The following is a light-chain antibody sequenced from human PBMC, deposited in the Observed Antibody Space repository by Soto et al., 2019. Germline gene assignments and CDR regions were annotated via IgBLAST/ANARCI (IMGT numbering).Light chain of an antibody. CDR3: QQANSFPRT. J-gene: IGKJ4*01. CDR2: AAS. Sequence: DIQMTQSPSSVSASVGDRVTITCRASQGIDSYLAWYQLKPGKAPKLLIYAASSLQRGVPSRFSGSASGTDFTLTISSLQPEDFATYYCQQANSFPRTFGGGTKVDIK. CDR1: QGIDSY. V-gene: IGKV1-12*01.